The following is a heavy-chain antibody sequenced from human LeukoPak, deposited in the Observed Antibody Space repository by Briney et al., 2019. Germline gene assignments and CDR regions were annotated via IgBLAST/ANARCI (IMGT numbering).Heavy chain of an antibody. CDR2: VTNDESTT. Sequence: GGSLRLSCGASGLTLSGSWIHWVRQTPGKGLVWVSRVTNDESTTVYADSVKGRFTISRDNSKNTVYLQMNSLRAEDTAVYHCAKDSVRGNSGYGNDGFDIWGQGTMVTVSS. D-gene: IGHD5-12*01. CDR3: AKDSVRGNSGYGNDGFDI. CDR1: GLTLSGSW. V-gene: IGHV3-74*01. J-gene: IGHJ3*02.